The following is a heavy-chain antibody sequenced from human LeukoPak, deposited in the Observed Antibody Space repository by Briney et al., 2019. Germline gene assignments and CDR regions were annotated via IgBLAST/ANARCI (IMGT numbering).Heavy chain of an antibody. CDR1: GYSFVLYG. D-gene: IGHD2-2*01. Sequence: ASVKVSCKASGYSFVLYGISWVRQAPGQGLEWMGWISAYNGNTNYAQKLQGRVTMTTDTSTSTAYMELRSLRSDDTAVYYCARDRGPDIVVVPAAMGYWGQGTLVTVSS. CDR2: ISAYNGNT. V-gene: IGHV1-18*01. CDR3: ARDRGPDIVVVPAAMGY. J-gene: IGHJ4*02.